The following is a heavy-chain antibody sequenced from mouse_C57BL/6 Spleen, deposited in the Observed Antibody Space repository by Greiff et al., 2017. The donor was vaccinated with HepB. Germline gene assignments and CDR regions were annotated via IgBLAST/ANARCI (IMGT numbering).Heavy chain of an antibody. V-gene: IGHV1-81*01. CDR3: ARGSGTGYAMDY. CDR2: IYPRSGNT. CDR1: GYTFTSYG. J-gene: IGHJ4*01. D-gene: IGHD1-3*01. Sequence: VQVVESGAELARPGASVKLSCKASGYTFTSYGISWVKQRTGQGLEWIGEIYPRSGNTYYNEKFKGKATLTADKSSSTAYMELRSLTSEDSAVYFCARGSGTGYAMDYWGQGTSVTVSS.